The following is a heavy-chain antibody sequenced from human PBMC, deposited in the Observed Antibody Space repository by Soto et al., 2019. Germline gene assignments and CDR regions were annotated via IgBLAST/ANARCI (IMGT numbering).Heavy chain of an antibody. D-gene: IGHD2-15*01. J-gene: IGHJ6*02. CDR2: ISSSSSTI. Sequence: GGSLRLSCAASGFTFSSYSMNWVRKAPGKGLEWVSYISSSSSTIYYADSVKGRFTISIDNAKNSLYLQMNSLRDEDTAVYYCARGPYCSGGSFWINGMDVWGQGTTVPVSS. CDR3: ARGPYCSGGSFWINGMDV. CDR1: GFTFSSYS. V-gene: IGHV3-48*02.